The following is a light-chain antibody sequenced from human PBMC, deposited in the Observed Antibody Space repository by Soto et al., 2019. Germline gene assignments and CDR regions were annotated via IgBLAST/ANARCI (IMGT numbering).Light chain of an antibody. Sequence: QSALTQPPSASGSPGQSVTISCTGTSSDVGKYDYVSWFQHHPGKAPKLIIYEVSKRPSGVPDRFSGSKSGSTASLTVSGLQTEDEADYYCSSFSSITREVFGGGTKLTVL. V-gene: IGLV2-8*01. CDR2: EVS. J-gene: IGLJ2*01. CDR3: SSFSSITREV. CDR1: SSDVGKYDY.